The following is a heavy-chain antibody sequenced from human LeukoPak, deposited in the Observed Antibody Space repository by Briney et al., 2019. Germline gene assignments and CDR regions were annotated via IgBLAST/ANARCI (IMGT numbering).Heavy chain of an antibody. V-gene: IGHV3-30*04. CDR3: ARDGHTSSWTPKYYFDS. Sequence: PGRSLRLSCAASGFIFSSYVMHWVRQAPGKGLEWVAVISYDGKYIDYADSVKGRFTISRDNSKNTLYLQMNSLRPEDAAVYFCARDGHTSSWTPKYYFDSWGQGTLVTVSS. CDR1: GFIFSSYV. CDR2: ISYDGKYI. D-gene: IGHD6-13*01. J-gene: IGHJ4*02.